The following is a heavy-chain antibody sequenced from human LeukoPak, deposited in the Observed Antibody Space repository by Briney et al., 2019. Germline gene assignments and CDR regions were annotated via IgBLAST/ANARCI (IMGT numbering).Heavy chain of an antibody. V-gene: IGHV3-53*01. J-gene: IGHJ5*02. CDR3: ARDRGGYNWFDP. CDR2: IYSGGST. Sequence: GGSLRLSCAASGFTVSSSYMSWVRQAPGKGLEWVSVIYSGGSTYYADSVKGRFTISRDNSKNTLYLQMNSLRADDTALYYCARDRGGYNWFDPWGQGTLDTVSS. CDR1: GFTVSSSY. D-gene: IGHD3-16*01.